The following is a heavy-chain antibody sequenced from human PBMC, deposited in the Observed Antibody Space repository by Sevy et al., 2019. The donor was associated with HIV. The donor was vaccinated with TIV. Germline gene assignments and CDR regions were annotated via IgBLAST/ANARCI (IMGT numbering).Heavy chain of an antibody. CDR2: SYDSGST. CDR1: GVSISTYY. V-gene: IGHV4-59*01. J-gene: IGHJ2*01. Sequence: SETLSLTCTVSGVSISTYYWSWVRQPPGKGLEWIGYSYDSGSTNYNPSLKSRVTISIDTSKNQFSLKLTSVTAADTALYYCAIGADYYGSGHRWRPRWFFDLWGRGTQVTVSS. D-gene: IGHD3-10*01. CDR3: AIGADYYGSGHRWRPRWFFDL.